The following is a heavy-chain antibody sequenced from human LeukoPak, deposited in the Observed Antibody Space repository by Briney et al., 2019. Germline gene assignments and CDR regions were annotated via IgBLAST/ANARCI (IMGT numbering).Heavy chain of an antibody. D-gene: IGHD4-11*01. Sequence: SETLSLTCTVSGGSISNYYWSWIRQPPGKGLEWIGYIYYSGTTNYNPSLKSRVTISVDTSKNQFSLKLSSVTAADTAVYYCASDTVTRGMDVWGQGTTVTVSS. J-gene: IGHJ6*02. V-gene: IGHV4-59*08. CDR3: ASDTVTRGMDV. CDR1: GGSISNYY. CDR2: IYYSGTT.